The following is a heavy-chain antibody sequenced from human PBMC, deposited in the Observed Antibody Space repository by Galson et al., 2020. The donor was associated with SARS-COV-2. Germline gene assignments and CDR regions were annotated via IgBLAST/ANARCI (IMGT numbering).Heavy chain of an antibody. CDR2: IYTSGST. CDR3: GRGRLGDIMDV. CDR1: GGPISSGNYY. V-gene: IGHV4-61*02. Sequence: SETLSLTCTVSGGPISSGNYYWSCIRQPAGKGLEWIGRIYTSGSTNYNPSLKSRVTISVDASKNQFSLELTSVTAADTAVYYCGRGRLGDIMDVWGKGTTVTISS. D-gene: IGHD3-16*01. J-gene: IGHJ6*03.